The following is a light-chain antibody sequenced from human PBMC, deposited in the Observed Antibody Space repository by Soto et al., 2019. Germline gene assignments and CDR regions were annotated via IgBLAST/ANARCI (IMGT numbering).Light chain of an antibody. V-gene: IGKV3-11*01. CDR3: QQRYNWLT. CDR2: GAS. Sequence: IVLTQSPATLSLSPGERATLSCRARQTVSTYLSGYQHKPGQAPRLLIYGASNRATGIPARFSGSGSGTDFTLTISSLEPEDSAVYYCQQRYNWLTFGGGTKVEIK. CDR1: QTVSTY. J-gene: IGKJ4*01.